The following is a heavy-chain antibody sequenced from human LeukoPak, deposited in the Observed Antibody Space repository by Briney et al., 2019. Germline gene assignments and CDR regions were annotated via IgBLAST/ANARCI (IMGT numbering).Heavy chain of an antibody. Sequence: GGSLRLSCAASGFTFSSYAMSWVRQAPGKGLEWVSAISGSGGSTYYADSVKGRFTISRDNSKNTLYLQMNSLRAEDTAVYYCAKVGRGYYYDSSGYQTPNWFDPWGQGTLVTVSS. CDR2: ISGSGGST. D-gene: IGHD3-22*01. J-gene: IGHJ5*02. V-gene: IGHV3-23*01. CDR3: AKVGRGYYYDSSGYQTPNWFDP. CDR1: GFTFSSYA.